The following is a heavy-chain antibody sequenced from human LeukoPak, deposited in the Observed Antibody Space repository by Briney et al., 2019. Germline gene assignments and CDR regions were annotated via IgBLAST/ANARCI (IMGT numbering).Heavy chain of an antibody. CDR3: ARDNLLGNYYYFAMDV. D-gene: IGHD7-27*01. J-gene: IGHJ6*02. CDR2: ISSRSEYT. V-gene: IGHV3-11*06. Sequence: GGSLRLSCAASGFSFREYSMSWIRQAPGKGLEWISYISSRSEYTNYADSVKGRFTVSRDNAKSSLYLQVNSLRAEDTAVYYCARDNLLGNYYYFAMDVWGQGTTVTASS. CDR1: GFSFREYS.